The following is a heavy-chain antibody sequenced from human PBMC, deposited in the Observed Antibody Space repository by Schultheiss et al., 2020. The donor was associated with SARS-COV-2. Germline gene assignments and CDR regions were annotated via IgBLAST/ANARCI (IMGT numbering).Heavy chain of an antibody. CDR1: GGSVSSGSYY. CDR3: ARGRFLDDWYFDL. Sequence: SETLSLTCTVSGGSVSSGSYYWSWIRQPPGKGLEWIGSIYHSGDTYYSPSLKSRVTISADMSKNQFSLKVRSVTAADTAVYYCARGRFLDDWYFDLWGRGTLVTVSS. CDR2: IYHSGDT. D-gene: IGHD3-3*01. J-gene: IGHJ2*01. V-gene: IGHV4-39*07.